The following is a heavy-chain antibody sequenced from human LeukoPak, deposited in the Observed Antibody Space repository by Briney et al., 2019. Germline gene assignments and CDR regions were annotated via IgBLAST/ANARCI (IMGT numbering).Heavy chain of an antibody. Sequence: MASETLSLTCTVSGGSITHYYWTWIRQPPGKTLEWIGYSYYSGSTKYNPSLKSRVTISVDTSNNQFSLNLRSVTAADTAVYYCARGLSSGWYYTWFDPWGQGTLVTVSS. V-gene: IGHV4-59*01. CDR3: ARGLSSGWYYTWFDP. D-gene: IGHD6-19*01. CDR1: GGSITHYY. J-gene: IGHJ5*02. CDR2: SYYSGST.